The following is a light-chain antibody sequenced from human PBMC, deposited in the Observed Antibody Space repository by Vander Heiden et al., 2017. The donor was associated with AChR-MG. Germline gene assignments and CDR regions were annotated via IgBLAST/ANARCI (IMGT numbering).Light chain of an antibody. J-gene: IGKJ2*01. Sequence: DIVMTQSPDSLAVSLGERATINCKSSQSILYSSDNKNYLAWYQQKPGQPPKLLIYWASTRESGVADRFSGSGSGTGFTLTISSLQAEDVAVYYCQQYYSTPYTFGQGTNLEIK. CDR1: QSILYSSDNKNY. CDR2: WAS. V-gene: IGKV4-1*01. CDR3: QQYYSTPYT.